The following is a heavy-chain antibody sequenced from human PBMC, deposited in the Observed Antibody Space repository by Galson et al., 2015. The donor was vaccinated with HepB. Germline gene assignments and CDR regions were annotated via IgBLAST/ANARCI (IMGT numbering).Heavy chain of an antibody. Sequence: SLRLSCAASGFFFSSSAMHWVRQSPGKGLEWLAIISYDGTNKNYAASVKGRFTISRDNSKNTLYLQVNSLRPEDSAMYYCARDPFSFGLPYYFDYWGQGTLVTVSS. V-gene: IGHV3-30-3*01. D-gene: IGHD3-3*01. CDR1: GFFFSSSA. J-gene: IGHJ4*02. CDR3: ARDPFSFGLPYYFDY. CDR2: ISYDGTNK.